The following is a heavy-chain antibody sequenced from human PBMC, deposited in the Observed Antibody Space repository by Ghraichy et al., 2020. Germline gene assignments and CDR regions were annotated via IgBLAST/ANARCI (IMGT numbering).Heavy chain of an antibody. CDR1: GFTFSSFA. CDR3: AKMAGHPHYDYYMDV. Sequence: GGSLRLSCAASGFTFSSFAMSWVRQAPGKGLEWVSATIDTGANTFYADSVKGRFTISRDNSKNTLYLQMNSQRGEDTAVYYCAKMAGHPHYDYYMDVWGKGTAVTVSS. J-gene: IGHJ6*03. CDR2: TIDTGANT. V-gene: IGHV3-23*01. D-gene: IGHD6-19*01.